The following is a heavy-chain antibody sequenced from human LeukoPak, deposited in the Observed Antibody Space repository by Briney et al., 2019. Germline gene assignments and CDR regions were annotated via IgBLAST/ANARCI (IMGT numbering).Heavy chain of an antibody. CDR2: IYTSGST. J-gene: IGHJ4*02. CDR1: GGSISSYY. V-gene: IGHV4-4*07. CDR3: ARLLRWIYYFDY. Sequence: SETLSLTCTVSGGSISSYYWSWIRQPAGKGLEWIGRIYTSGSTNYNPSLKSRVTISVDKSKNQFSLKLSSVTAADTAVYYCARLLRWIYYFDYWGQGTLVTVSS. D-gene: IGHD4-23*01.